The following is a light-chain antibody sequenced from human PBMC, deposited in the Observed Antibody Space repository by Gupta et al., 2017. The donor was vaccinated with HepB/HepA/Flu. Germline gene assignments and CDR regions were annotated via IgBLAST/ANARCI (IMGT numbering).Light chain of an antibody. CDR1: QSVISSY. CDR3: QHYGTSLYT. CDR2: GTS. J-gene: IGKJ2*01. V-gene: IGKV3-20*01. Sequence: EIVLTSSPSSLSQFPGERVTLSCRASQSVISSYLVWYQQKPGQAPRLVIYGTSNRATGIPDRFTGSGSGTDFTLTISRLEPEDFAVYYCQHYGTSLYTFGQGTKLEIK.